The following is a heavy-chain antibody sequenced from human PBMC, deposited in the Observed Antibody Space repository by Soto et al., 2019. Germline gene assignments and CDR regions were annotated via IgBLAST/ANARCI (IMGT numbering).Heavy chain of an antibody. J-gene: IGHJ6*02. CDR1: GYTFTSYG. V-gene: IGHV1-18*01. CDR3: ARVLLWFGPQNYYYGMDV. Sequence: GASVKVSCKASGYTFTSYGISWVRQAPGQGLEWMGWISAYNGNTNYAQKLQGRVTVTTDTSTSTAYMELRSLRSDDTAVYYCARVLLWFGPQNYYYGMDVWGQGTTVTVSS. CDR2: ISAYNGNT. D-gene: IGHD3-10*01.